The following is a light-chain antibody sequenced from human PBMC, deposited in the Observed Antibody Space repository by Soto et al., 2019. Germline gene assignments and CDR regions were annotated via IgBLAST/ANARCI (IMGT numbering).Light chain of an antibody. CDR3: SSYTSRSTPV. Sequence: ALAQPASVSGSPGQSITISCTGTSSDVGTYKYVSWYQQLPGKAPKLMIYEVSNRPSGVSNRFSGSKSGNTASLTISELQAEDEADYYCSSYTSRSTPVFGGGTKVTVL. J-gene: IGLJ2*01. CDR1: SSDVGTYKY. V-gene: IGLV2-14*01. CDR2: EVS.